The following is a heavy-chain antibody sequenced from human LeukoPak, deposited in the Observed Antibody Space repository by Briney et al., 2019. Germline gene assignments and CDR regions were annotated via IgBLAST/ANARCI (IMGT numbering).Heavy chain of an antibody. CDR2: IYYSGST. CDR1: GGSISSGDYY. CDR3: AILLDGSGNNDAFDI. Sequence: SQTLSLTCTVSGGSISSGDYYWSWIRQPPGKGLEWIGYIYYSGSTYYNPSLKSRVTISVDTSKNQFSLKLSSVTAADTAVYYCAILLDGSGNNDAFDIWGQGTMVTVSS. J-gene: IGHJ3*02. V-gene: IGHV4-30-4*08. D-gene: IGHD3-9*01.